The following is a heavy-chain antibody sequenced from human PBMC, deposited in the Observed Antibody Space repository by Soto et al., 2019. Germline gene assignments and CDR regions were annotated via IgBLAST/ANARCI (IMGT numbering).Heavy chain of an antibody. D-gene: IGHD1-26*01. CDR2: IWYDGSNK. CDR3: ARVRGAPRYGMDV. J-gene: IGHJ6*02. V-gene: IGHV3-33*01. CDR1: GFTFSSYG. Sequence: GGSLRLSCAASGFTFSSYGMHWFRQAPGKGLEWVAVIWYDGSNKYYADSVKGRFTISRDNSKNTLYLQMNSLSAEDTAVYYCARVRGAPRYGMDVWGQGTTVTVSS.